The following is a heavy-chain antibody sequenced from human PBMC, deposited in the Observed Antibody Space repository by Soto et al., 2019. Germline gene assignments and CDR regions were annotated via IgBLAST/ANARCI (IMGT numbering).Heavy chain of an antibody. CDR3: AGDSRLGFPDY. CDR1: GGSISSSY. D-gene: IGHD3-16*01. J-gene: IGHJ4*02. V-gene: IGHV4-59*01. CDR2: IHYSGNT. Sequence: QVQLQESGPGLVKPSETLSLTCTVSGGSISSSYWSWIRQPPGKGLEWIGYIHYSGNTKYNPSLKSRITISIDTSKNQFSLKLSSVTAADTAVYYCAGDSRLGFPDYWGQGTLVTVSS.